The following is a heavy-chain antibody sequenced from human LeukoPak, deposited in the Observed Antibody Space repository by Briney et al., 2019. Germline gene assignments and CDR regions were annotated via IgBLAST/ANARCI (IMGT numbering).Heavy chain of an antibody. D-gene: IGHD3-10*01. CDR1: GGSFSGYY. Sequence: PSETLSLTCAVYGGSFSGYYWSWIRQSPGKGPEWIGEMNHSGSTNYNPSLKSRVTISVDTSKNQFSLKLSSVTAADTAVYYCARVGLRYYGSGRGPFDYWGQGTLVTVSS. V-gene: IGHV4-34*01. J-gene: IGHJ4*02. CDR2: MNHSGST. CDR3: ARVGLRYYGSGRGPFDY.